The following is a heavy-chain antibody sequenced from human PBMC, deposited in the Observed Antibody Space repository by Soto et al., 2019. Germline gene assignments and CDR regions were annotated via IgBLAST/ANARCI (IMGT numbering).Heavy chain of an antibody. Sequence: QVQLVESGGGVVQPGRSLTLSCAASGFTFSSYGIHWVRQAPGKGLEWVVVIWYDASNKYYADSGNGRFTISRENSKITLYLPMNRLRAEDTAVYYCARGGSWYTLGYYFDYWGQGTLVTVSS. J-gene: IGHJ4*02. CDR1: GFTFSSYG. D-gene: IGHD6-13*01. CDR3: ARGGSWYTLGYYFDY. CDR2: IWYDASNK. V-gene: IGHV3-33*01.